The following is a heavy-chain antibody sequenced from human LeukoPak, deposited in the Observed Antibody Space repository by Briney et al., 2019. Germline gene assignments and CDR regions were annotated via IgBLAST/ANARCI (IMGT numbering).Heavy chain of an antibody. D-gene: IGHD2-2*01. CDR3: ARQQGFRYCSSTSCPDAFDI. J-gene: IGHJ3*02. V-gene: IGHV1-69*01. CDR1: GGTFSSYA. Sequence: SVKVSCKASGGTFSSYAISWVRQAPGQGLEWMGGIIPIFGTANYAQKFQGRVTITADESTSTAYMELSSLRSEDTAVYYCARQQGFRYCSSTSCPDAFDIWGQGTMVTVSS. CDR2: IIPIFGTA.